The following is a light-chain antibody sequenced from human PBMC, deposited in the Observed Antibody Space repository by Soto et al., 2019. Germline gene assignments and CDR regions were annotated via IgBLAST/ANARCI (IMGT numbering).Light chain of an antibody. J-gene: IGLJ1*01. V-gene: IGLV1-40*01. CDR1: RSNIGAGFD. CDR3: QSYDSSLSGYV. Sequence: QSVLTQPPSVSGAPGQTVTISCTGSRSNIGAGFDVHWYQQLPGTAPKLLIYGNVDRPSGVPDRFSGSKSGTSASLAITGLQAEDEADYYCQSYDSSLSGYVCGTGTK. CDR2: GNV.